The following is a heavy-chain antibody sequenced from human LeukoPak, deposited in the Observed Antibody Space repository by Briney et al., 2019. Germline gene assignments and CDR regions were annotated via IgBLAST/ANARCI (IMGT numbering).Heavy chain of an antibody. CDR3: ASIELPEDSGSYGTSDY. D-gene: IGHD1-26*01. CDR2: INPNSGGT. CDR1: GYTFTGYY. V-gene: IGHV1-2*02. J-gene: IGHJ4*02. Sequence: GASVKVSCKASGYTFTGYYMHWVRQAPGQGLEWMGWINPNSGGTNYAQKFQGRVTMTRDTSISTAYMELSRLRSDDTAVYYCASIELPEDSGSYGTSDYWGQGTLVTVSS.